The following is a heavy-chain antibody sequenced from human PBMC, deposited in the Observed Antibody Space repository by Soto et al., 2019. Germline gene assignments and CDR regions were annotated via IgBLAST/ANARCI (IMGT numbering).Heavy chain of an antibody. Sequence: GGSLRLSCAASGFTVSSNYMSWVRQAPGKGLEWVSVIYSGGSTYYADSVKGRFTISRHNSKNTLYLQMNSLRAEDTAVYYCARAGRFLEWPHSPYYMDVWGKGTTVTVSS. CDR2: IYSGGST. CDR3: ARAGRFLEWPHSPYYMDV. CDR1: GFTVSSNY. J-gene: IGHJ6*03. D-gene: IGHD3-3*01. V-gene: IGHV3-53*04.